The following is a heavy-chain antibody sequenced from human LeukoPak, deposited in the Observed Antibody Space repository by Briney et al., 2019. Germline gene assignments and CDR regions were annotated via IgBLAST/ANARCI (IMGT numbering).Heavy chain of an antibody. Sequence: SETLSLTCTVSGGSISSYYWSWIRQPPGKGLEWIGYIYYSGSTNYNPSLKSRVTISVDTSKNQFSLKLSSVTAADTAVYYCARGGLHPGYFDYWGQGTLVTVSS. D-gene: IGHD4-11*01. CDR2: IYYSGST. J-gene: IGHJ4*02. V-gene: IGHV4-59*08. CDR3: ARGGLHPGYFDY. CDR1: GGSISSYY.